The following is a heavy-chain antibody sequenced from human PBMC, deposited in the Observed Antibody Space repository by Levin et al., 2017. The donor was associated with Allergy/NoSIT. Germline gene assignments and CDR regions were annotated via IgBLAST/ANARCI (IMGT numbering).Heavy chain of an antibody. D-gene: IGHD5-12*01. CDR1: GGSISSSSYY. J-gene: IGHJ4*02. CDR3: ARHMGYSGYGAFGY. Sequence: PSETLSLTCTVSGGSISSSSYYWGWIRQPPGKGLEWIGSIYYSGSTYYNPSLKSRVTISVDTSKNQFSLKLSSVTAADTAVYYCARHMGYSGYGAFGYWGQGTLVTVSS. CDR2: IYYSGST. V-gene: IGHV4-39*01.